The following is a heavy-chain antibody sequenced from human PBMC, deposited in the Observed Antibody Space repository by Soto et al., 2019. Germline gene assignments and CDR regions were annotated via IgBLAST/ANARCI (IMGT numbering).Heavy chain of an antibody. CDR1: GFTFSSYD. CDR3: VRRVSGDYDY. J-gene: IGHJ4*02. V-gene: IGHV3-64*01. Sequence: EVQLAESGGGMVQPGGSLRLSCVAYGFTFSSYDMHWVRQAPGKGLEYVSSISSNGGTTYYGNSVNGRFTSSRDQSKNALCLQMCSLRAEDMAVYYCVRRVSGDYDYWAQGTLVTVSS. D-gene: IGHD3-10*01. CDR2: ISSNGGTT.